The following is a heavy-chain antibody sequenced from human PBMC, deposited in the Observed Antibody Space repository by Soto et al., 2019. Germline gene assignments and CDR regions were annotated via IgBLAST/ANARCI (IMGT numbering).Heavy chain of an antibody. V-gene: IGHV1-8*01. D-gene: IGHD3-10*01. CDR2: MNPGSGNT. CDR1: GYTFTNYE. Sequence: QVQLVQSGAEVKKPGASVKVSCKASGYTFTNYEINWVRQATGQGLEWMGWMNPGSGNTGYAHKFQGRVTMTRNISISTAYMELSRLGSDDTAIYYCARMAASGSLNWFDPWGQGTLDTVSS. CDR3: ARMAASGSLNWFDP. J-gene: IGHJ5*02.